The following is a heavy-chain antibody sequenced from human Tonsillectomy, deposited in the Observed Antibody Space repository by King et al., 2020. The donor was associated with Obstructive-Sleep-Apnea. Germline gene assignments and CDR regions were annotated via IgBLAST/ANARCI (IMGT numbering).Heavy chain of an antibody. CDR2: ISWNDVK. J-gene: IGHJ4*02. D-gene: IGHD3/OR15-3a*01. V-gene: IGHV2-5*01. Sequence: ITLKESGPTLVKPTQTLTLTCTFSGFSLSTSGVGVGWIRQPPGKALEWLALISWNDVKLYNPSLQSRLTITKDTSKNQVALTMTNMDPVDTATYYCAHRRGWTYYFDYWGQGTLVTVSS. CDR3: AHRRGWTYYFDY. CDR1: GFSLSTSGVG.